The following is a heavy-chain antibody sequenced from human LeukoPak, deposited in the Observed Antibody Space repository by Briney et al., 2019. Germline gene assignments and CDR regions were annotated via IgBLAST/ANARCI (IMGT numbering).Heavy chain of an antibody. J-gene: IGHJ3*02. Sequence: SVKVSCKASGGTFSSYAISWVRQAPGQGLEWMGGIIPIFGTANYAQKFQGRVTITADKSTSTAYMELSSLRSEDTAVYYCARGGNRSMDPDGAFDIWGQGTMVTVSS. CDR3: ARGGNRSMDPDGAFDI. D-gene: IGHD4-23*01. CDR2: IIPIFGTA. V-gene: IGHV1-69*06. CDR1: GGTFSSYA.